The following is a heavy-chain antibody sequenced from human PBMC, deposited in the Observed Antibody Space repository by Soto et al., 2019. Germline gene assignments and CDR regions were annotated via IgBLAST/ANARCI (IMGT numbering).Heavy chain of an antibody. J-gene: IGHJ6*02. CDR3: ARGGLSTGHYYGMDV. CDR1: GFTFGNYW. Sequence: GGSLRLSCAASGFTFGNYWMHWVRQAPGRGLAWVSHIHIDGSFTSYADSVKGRFTMSRDNSKNTLFLQMNSPRAEDTAVYYCARGGLSTGHYYGMDVWGQGTTVTVSS. CDR2: IHIDGSFT. V-gene: IGHV3-74*01. D-gene: IGHD4-4*01.